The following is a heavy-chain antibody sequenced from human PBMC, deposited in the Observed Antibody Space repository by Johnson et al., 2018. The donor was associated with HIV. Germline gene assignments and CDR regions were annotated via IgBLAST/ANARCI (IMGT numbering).Heavy chain of an antibody. CDR1: GFTFDDYG. CDR2: INWNGGSR. J-gene: IGHJ3*02. Sequence: VQLVESGGGVVRPGGSLRLSCAASGFTFDDYGMSWVRQAPGKGLEWVAGINWNGGSRGYADSVKGRFTISRDNAKNSLYLQMNSLRAEDTAVYYCARAREVYYLDAFDIWGQGTMVTVS. V-gene: IGHV3-20*04. CDR3: ARAREVYYLDAFDI. D-gene: IGHD3-22*01.